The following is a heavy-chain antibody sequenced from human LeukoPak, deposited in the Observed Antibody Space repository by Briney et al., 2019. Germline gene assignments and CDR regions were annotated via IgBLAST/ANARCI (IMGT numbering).Heavy chain of an antibody. CDR1: GYSFTSYW. CDR2: IYPGDSDT. D-gene: IGHD1-26*01. Sequence: RGESLKISCKGSGYSFTSYWIGWVRQMPGKGLEWMGIIYPGDSDTRYSPPFQGQVTISADKSISTAYLQWSSLKASDTAMYYCARPQWELLQDDAFDIWGQGTMVTVSS. V-gene: IGHV5-51*01. CDR3: ARPQWELLQDDAFDI. J-gene: IGHJ3*02.